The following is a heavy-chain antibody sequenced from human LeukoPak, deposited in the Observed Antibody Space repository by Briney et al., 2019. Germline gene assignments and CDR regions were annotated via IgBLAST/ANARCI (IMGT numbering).Heavy chain of an antibody. Sequence: SETLSLTCTVSGGSISSYYWSWIRQPAGKGLEWIGRIYTSGSTNYNPSLKSRVTMSVDTSKNQFSLKLSSVTAADTAVYYCAREITRYCSSTSCRIDYYYYMDVWGKGTTVTVSS. CDR1: GGSISSYY. D-gene: IGHD2-2*01. J-gene: IGHJ6*03. V-gene: IGHV4-4*07. CDR2: IYTSGST. CDR3: AREITRYCSSTSCRIDYYYYMDV.